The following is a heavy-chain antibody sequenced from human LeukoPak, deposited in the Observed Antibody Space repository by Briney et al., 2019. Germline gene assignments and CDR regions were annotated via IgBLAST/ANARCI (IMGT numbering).Heavy chain of an antibody. CDR1: GFTFSSYS. V-gene: IGHV3-48*04. D-gene: IGHD3-10*01. CDR3: AKDIVVRGVNPNWFDP. CDR2: ISSSSSTI. Sequence: GGSLRLSCAASGFTFSSYSMNWVRQAPGKGLEWVSYISSSSSTIYYADSVKGRFTISRDNAKNSLYLQMNSLRAEDTALYYCAKDIVVRGVNPNWFDPWGQGTLVTVSS. J-gene: IGHJ5*02.